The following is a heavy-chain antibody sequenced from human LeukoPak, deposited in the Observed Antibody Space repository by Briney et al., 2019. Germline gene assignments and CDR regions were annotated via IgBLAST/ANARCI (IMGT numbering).Heavy chain of an antibody. CDR3: AKDAGYDFWNGFLRG. CDR2: ISYDGNSN. D-gene: IGHD3-3*01. Sequence: GGSLRLSCAASGFTFSSHGMHWVRQTPGKGLEWVAIISYDGNSNYYTDSVEGRFTISRDNSKNTLYLQMNSLRVEDTAVYYCAKDAGYDFWNGFLRGWGQGTLVTVSS. CDR1: GFTFSSHG. V-gene: IGHV3-30*18. J-gene: IGHJ4*02.